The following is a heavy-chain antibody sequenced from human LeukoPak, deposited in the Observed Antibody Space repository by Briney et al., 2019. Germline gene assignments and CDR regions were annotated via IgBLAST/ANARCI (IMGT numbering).Heavy chain of an antibody. D-gene: IGHD3-16*01. CDR2: ISGTGGSDGTT. CDR1: GFTFKTYG. V-gene: IGHV3-23*01. CDR3: AKNLGPFDV. J-gene: IGHJ3*01. Sequence: GGSLRLSCAASGFTFKTYGMSWVRQAPGRGLEWVSSISGTGGSDGTTYYADPVKGRFTISRVNSKSMLYLQLNSLRAGDTAMYYCAKNLGPFDVRGQGTMVTVSS.